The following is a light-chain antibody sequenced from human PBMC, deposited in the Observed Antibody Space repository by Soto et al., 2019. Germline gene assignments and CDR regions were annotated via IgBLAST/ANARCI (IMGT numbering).Light chain of an antibody. CDR2: KAS. CDR3: QQYNSYST. V-gene: IGKV1-5*03. CDR1: QIISSW. J-gene: IGKJ5*01. Sequence: DIQMTQSPSTLSASVGDRVTITCRASQIISSWLAWYQQKPGKAPKLLIYKASSLESGVPSRLSGSGSGTEFTLTIRSLQPDDFATYYCQQYNSYSTFGQGTRLEIK.